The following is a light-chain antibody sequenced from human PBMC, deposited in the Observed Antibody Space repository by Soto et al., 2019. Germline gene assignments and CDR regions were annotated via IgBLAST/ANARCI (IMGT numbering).Light chain of an antibody. Sequence: DIQMTQSPSTLSASVGDRVTITCRASQTISSWLAWYQQRPGKAPKLLLYKASSLESGVPSRFSGSGSETEFTLTISSLQPDDFATYYCQQYTSFPWTFGQGTRWIS. CDR1: QTISSW. CDR2: KAS. V-gene: IGKV1-5*03. J-gene: IGKJ1*01. CDR3: QQYTSFPWT.